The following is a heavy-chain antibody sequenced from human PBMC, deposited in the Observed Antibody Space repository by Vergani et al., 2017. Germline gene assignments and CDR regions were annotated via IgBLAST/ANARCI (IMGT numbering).Heavy chain of an antibody. Sequence: QVQLVQSGAEVKTPGASVKVSCKASGYTFSGYYMHWVRQAPGQGLEWMGWINPNSGGTNYAQKFQGRVTMTRDTSISTAYMELSRLRSDDTAVYYCARDPTIAAADWFDPWGQGTLVTVSS. CDR1: GYTFSGYY. CDR2: INPNSGGT. D-gene: IGHD6-13*01. J-gene: IGHJ5*02. CDR3: ARDPTIAAADWFDP. V-gene: IGHV1-2*02.